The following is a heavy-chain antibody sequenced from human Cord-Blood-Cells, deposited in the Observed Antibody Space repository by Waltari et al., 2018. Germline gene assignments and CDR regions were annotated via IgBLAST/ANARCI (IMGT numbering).Heavy chain of an antibody. CDR2: IYYSGST. Sequence: QVQLQESGPGLVKPSETLSLTCTVSGGSISSYYWSWIRQPPGKGLEWIGYIYYSGSTNYNPALKGRVTISVDTSKNQFSLKLSSVTAADTAVYYCARGEVVVVAATSYYYGMDVWGQGTTVTVSS. CDR1: GGSISSYY. V-gene: IGHV4-59*01. CDR3: ARGEVVVVAATSYYYGMDV. J-gene: IGHJ6*02. D-gene: IGHD2-15*01.